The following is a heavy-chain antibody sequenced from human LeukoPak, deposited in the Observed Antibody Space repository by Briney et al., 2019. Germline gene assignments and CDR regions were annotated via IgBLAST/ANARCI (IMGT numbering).Heavy chain of an antibody. CDR2: IYFSGST. V-gene: IGHV4-39*01. J-gene: IGHJ4*02. D-gene: IGHD2-15*01. CDR3: ARNRSDCSGGSSSFTGFDY. CDR1: GGSIIRTDSY. Sequence: SETLSLTCAVSGGSIIRTDSYWGWIRQSPGKGLEWIGSIYFSGSTHYNPSLKSRLTISVDTSKNVFSLGLRFATIADTAVYYCARNRSDCSGGSSSFTGFDYWGQGTLVSVSS.